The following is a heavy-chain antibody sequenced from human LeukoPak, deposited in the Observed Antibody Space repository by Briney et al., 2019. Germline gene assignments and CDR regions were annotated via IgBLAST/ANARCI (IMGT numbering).Heavy chain of an antibody. D-gene: IGHD5-18*01. V-gene: IGHV3-33*01. CDR1: GFTFSTYG. CDR2: IWYDGSNK. CDR3: ARDTFVYSYGYGGYYYGMDV. J-gene: IGHJ6*02. Sequence: TGGSLRLSCAASGFTFSTYGMHWVRQAPGKGLEWVAVIWYDGSNKYYADSVKGRFPISRDISNNTLYLQVNSLRAEDTAVYYCARDTFVYSYGYGGYYYGMDVWGQGTTVTVSS.